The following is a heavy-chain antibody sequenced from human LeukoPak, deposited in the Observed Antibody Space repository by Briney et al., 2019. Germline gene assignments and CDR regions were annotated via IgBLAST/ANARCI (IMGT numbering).Heavy chain of an antibody. CDR3: ARGVQYCSSDSCYMLDY. J-gene: IGHJ4*02. V-gene: IGHV1-8*01. D-gene: IGHD2-2*02. CDR2: MNPNSGNT. Sequence: ASVKVSCKASGYTFTSYDINWVRQATGQGLEWMGWMNPNSGNTGYVQKFQGRVTMTRNTSISTAYMELSSLRSEDTAVYYCARGVQYCSSDSCYMLDYWGQGTLVTVSS. CDR1: GYTFTSYD.